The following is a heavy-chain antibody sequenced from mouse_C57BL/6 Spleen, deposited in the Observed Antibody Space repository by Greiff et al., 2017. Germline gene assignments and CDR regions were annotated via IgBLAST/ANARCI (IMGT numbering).Heavy chain of an antibody. CDR1: GFNIKDYY. J-gene: IGHJ4*01. Sequence: EVQLQQSGAELVKPGASVKLSCTASGFNIKDYYMHWVKQRTEQGLEWIGRIDPEDGDTKYAPKFKGKATITADKSSNTAYMQLSSLTSEDTAVYYGARGWINYGYDYAMDYWGQGTSVTVSS. D-gene: IGHD2-2*01. CDR2: IDPEDGDT. CDR3: ARGWINYGYDYAMDY. V-gene: IGHV14-2*01.